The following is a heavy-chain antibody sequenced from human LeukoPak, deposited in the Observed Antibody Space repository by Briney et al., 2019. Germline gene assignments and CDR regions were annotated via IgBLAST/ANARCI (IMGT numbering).Heavy chain of an antibody. CDR3: GRYRGNERGIDY. D-gene: IGHD5-12*01. CDR2: INHSGST. V-gene: IGHV4-34*01. CDR1: GFTFGDYA. J-gene: IGHJ4*02. Sequence: PGGSLRLSCTASGFTFGDYAMSWIRQPPGEGLEWIGEINHSGSTYYNPSLKSRVTISRDTSKNQFSLKLSSVTAADSAVYYCGRYRGNERGIDYWGQGTPVTVSS.